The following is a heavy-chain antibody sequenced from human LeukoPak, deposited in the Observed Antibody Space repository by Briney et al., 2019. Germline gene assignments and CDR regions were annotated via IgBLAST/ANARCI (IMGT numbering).Heavy chain of an antibody. Sequence: GGSLRLSCAASGFTFTSYAMNWVRQAPGKGLEWVSTISGSGSSTYYVDSVKGRFTISRDNSKNTVYLQMNSLRAEDTAIYYCAKDRLSKWGLDAFDIWGQGTMVTVSS. CDR2: ISGSGSST. V-gene: IGHV3-23*01. J-gene: IGHJ3*02. CDR1: GFTFTSYA. D-gene: IGHD7-27*01. CDR3: AKDRLSKWGLDAFDI.